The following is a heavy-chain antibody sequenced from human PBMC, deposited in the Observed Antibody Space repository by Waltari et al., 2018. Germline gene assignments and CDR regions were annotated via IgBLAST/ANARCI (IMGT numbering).Heavy chain of an antibody. V-gene: IGHV6-1*01. J-gene: IGHJ4*02. CDR2: TYYRSKWYN. Sequence: QVQLQQSGPGLVKPSQTLSLTCAISGDRVSSLSAAWNWIRQSPSKGLGWLGRTYYRSKWYNDYAVSVKSRITIHPDTSKNQFSLQLNSVTPEDTAVYYCARAADYDFWSGFYTGFDYWGQGTLVTVSS. CDR3: ARAADYDFWSGFYTGFDY. D-gene: IGHD3-3*01. CDR1: GDRVSSLSAA.